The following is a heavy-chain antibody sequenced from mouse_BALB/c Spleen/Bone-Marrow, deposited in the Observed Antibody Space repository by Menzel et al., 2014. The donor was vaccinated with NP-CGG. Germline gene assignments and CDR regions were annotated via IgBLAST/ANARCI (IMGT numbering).Heavy chain of an antibody. Sequence: EVQRVESGGGLGQPGGSLKPSCAASGFDFSRYWMSWVRQAPGKGLEWIGEINPDSSTINYTPSLKDKFIISRDNAKNTLHLQRSKVRSEYTVFYYCARHCYWYFDVWGAATTINVAS. V-gene: IGHV4-1*02. CDR3: ARHCYWYFDV. CDR1: GFDFSRYW. CDR2: INPDSSTI. J-gene: IGHJ1*01.